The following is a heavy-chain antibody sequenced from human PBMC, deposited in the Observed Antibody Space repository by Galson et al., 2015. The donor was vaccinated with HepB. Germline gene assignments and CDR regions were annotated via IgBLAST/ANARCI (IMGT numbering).Heavy chain of an antibody. CDR2: FDPEDGET. V-gene: IGHV1-24*01. D-gene: IGHD3-10*01. CDR1: GYTLTELS. CDR3: AREGWVMVRGVTRAPPGYYGMDV. J-gene: IGHJ6*02. Sequence: SVKVSCKVSGYTLTELSMHWVRQAPGKGLEWMGGFDPEDGETIYAQKFQGRVTMTEDTSTDTAYMELSSLRSEDTAVYYCAREGWVMVRGVTRAPPGYYGMDVWGQGTTVTVSS.